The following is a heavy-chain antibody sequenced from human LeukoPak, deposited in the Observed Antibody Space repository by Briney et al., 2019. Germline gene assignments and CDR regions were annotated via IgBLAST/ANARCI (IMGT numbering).Heavy chain of an antibody. D-gene: IGHD1-7*01. Sequence: SETLSLTCTVSGGSISSYYWSWIRQPPGKGLEWIEYIYYSGSTNYNPSLKSRVTISVDTSKNQFSLKLSSVTAADTAVYYCARLELQVFDHWGQGTLVTVSS. V-gene: IGHV4-59*01. CDR1: GGSISSYY. CDR3: ARLELQVFDH. J-gene: IGHJ4*02. CDR2: IYYSGST.